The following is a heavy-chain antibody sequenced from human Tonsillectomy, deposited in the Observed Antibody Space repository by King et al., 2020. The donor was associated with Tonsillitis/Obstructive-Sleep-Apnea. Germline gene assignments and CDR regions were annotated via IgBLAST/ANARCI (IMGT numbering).Heavy chain of an antibody. J-gene: IGHJ5*02. CDR3: ARDNYYTWFDP. V-gene: IGHV1-18*01. CDR1: GYTFSNSG. Sequence: VQLVESGPEVKKPGASVKVSCKTSGYTFSNSGISWVRQAPGQGLEWMGWISVYNGNTHYAQRFQDRVTMTTDIYTTTAFMELRSLRSDDTAVYYFARDNYYTWFDPWGQGTLVTVSS. CDR2: ISVYNGNT. D-gene: IGHD3-22*01.